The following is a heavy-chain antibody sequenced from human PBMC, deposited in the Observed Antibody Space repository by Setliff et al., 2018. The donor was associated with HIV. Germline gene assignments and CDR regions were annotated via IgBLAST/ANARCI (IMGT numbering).Heavy chain of an antibody. D-gene: IGHD1-1*01. Sequence: ASVKVSCKAFGYTFTTYGFNWVRQAPGQGLEWMGWISASSDNTNYAQKFQGRVTLTTDTSTNTVYMELKSLRSDDTAVYFCVGGQLDRHLRSDVPFDIWGQGTMVTVSS. CDR2: ISASSDNT. CDR3: VGGQLDRHLRSDVPFDI. V-gene: IGHV1-18*01. CDR1: GYTFTTYG. J-gene: IGHJ3*02.